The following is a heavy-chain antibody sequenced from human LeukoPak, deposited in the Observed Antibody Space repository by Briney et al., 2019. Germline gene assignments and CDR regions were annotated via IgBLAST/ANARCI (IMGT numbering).Heavy chain of an antibody. V-gene: IGHV4-39*01. J-gene: IGHJ4*02. CDR2: IYYSGST. D-gene: IGHD3-9*01. Sequence: PSETLSLTCTVSGGSISSSSYYWGWIRQPPGKGLEWIGSIYYSGSTYYNPSLKSRVTISVDTSKNQFSLKLCSVTAADTAVYYCARQKWDILTGYPDYWGQGTLVTVSS. CDR3: ARQKWDILTGYPDY. CDR1: GGSISSSSYY.